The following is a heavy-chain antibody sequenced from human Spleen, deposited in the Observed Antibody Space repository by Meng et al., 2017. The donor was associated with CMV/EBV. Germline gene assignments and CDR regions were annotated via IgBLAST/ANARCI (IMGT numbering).Heavy chain of an antibody. Sequence: SGPTLVKPTPPLTLSCTFSGFSLTSRGVGVGWIRQPPGKALEWLALIYWTDDKRYSPSLKSRLTITRDTSRNQVVLTMTNMDPVDTATYYCTHEVRWRQLAYWGQGTLVTVSS. CDR2: IYWTDDK. J-gene: IGHJ4*02. CDR3: THEVRWRQLAY. V-gene: IGHV2-5*01. CDR1: GFSLTSRGVG. D-gene: IGHD5-24*01.